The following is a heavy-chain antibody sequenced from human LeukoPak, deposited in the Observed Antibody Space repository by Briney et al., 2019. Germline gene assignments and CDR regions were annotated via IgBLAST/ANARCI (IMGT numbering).Heavy chain of an antibody. V-gene: IGHV3-21*01. D-gene: IGHD4-23*01. CDR2: ISSSGSYI. J-gene: IGHJ3*02. Sequence: GGSLRLSCAASGFTFSSYSMQWVRQAPGKGLEWVSCISSSGSYIYYADSVKGRFTISRDNAKNSLYLQMNSLRAEDTAVYYCARDRGGNSGRDAFDIWGQGTMVTVSS. CDR3: ARDRGGNSGRDAFDI. CDR1: GFTFSSYS.